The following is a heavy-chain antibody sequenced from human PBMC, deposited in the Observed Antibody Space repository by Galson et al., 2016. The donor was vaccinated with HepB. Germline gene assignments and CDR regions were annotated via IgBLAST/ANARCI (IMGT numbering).Heavy chain of an antibody. V-gene: IGHV3-66*01. CDR1: GFNFNNYY. J-gene: IGHJ6*02. Sequence: SLRLSCAASGFNFNNYYMNWVRQAPGKGLEWVSVISSGGSGGSTNYADAVKGRFTISRDNSKNMLYLQMSSLRADDTALYYCAKDLHWYGMDVWSQGTTVIVSS. CDR3: AKDLHWYGMDV. D-gene: IGHD3-3*02. CDR2: ISSGGSGGST.